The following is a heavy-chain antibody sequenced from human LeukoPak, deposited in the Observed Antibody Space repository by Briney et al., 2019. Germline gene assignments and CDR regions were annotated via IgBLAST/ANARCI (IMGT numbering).Heavy chain of an antibody. D-gene: IGHD5-12*01. J-gene: IGHJ4*02. CDR3: ASPARMVATAFFDY. CDR2: IYYSGST. V-gene: IGHV4-39*01. Sequence: SETLSLTCTVSGGSISSSSYYWGWIRQPPGKGLEWVGSIYYSGSTYYNPSLKSRVTISVDTSNNQFSLKLSSVTAADTGVYCCASPARMVATAFFDYWGRGTLVTVSS. CDR1: GGSISSSSYY.